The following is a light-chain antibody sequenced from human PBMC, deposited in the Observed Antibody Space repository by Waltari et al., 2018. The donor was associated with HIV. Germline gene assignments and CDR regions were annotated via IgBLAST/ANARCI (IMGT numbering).Light chain of an antibody. J-gene: IGLJ2*01. Sequence: QSMLTQPPSVSGAPGQRVTISCTGSSSTIGADYDVHWYHQIPGTAPKLLISGNKNRPSGVPDRFSASKSGTSASLTISGLQAEDEADYFCQSYDISLSASVVFGGGTRLTVL. V-gene: IGLV1-40*01. CDR3: QSYDISLSASVV. CDR1: SSTIGADYD. CDR2: GNK.